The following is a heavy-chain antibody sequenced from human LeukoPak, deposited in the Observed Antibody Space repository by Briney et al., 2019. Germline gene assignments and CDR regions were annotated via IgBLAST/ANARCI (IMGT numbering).Heavy chain of an antibody. CDR2: IIPIFGTA. Sequence: ASVKVSCRASGGTFSSYAISWVRQAPGQGLEWMGGIIPIFGTANYAQKFQGRVTITADESTSTAYMELSSLRSEDTAVYYCARGITMVRGLANYYYMDVWGKGTTVTISS. V-gene: IGHV1-69*13. J-gene: IGHJ6*03. D-gene: IGHD3-10*01. CDR1: GGTFSSYA. CDR3: ARGITMVRGLANYYYMDV.